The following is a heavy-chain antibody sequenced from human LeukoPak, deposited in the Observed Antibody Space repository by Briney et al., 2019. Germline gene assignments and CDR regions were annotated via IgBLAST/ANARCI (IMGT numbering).Heavy chain of an antibody. D-gene: IGHD3-3*01. CDR1: GGSFSGYY. V-gene: IGHV4-34*01. CDR2: INHSGST. J-gene: IGHJ4*02. CDR3: ASRKRRSGPFDY. Sequence: PSETLSLTCAVYGGSFSGYYWSWIRQPPGKGLEWIGEINHSGSTNYNPSLKSRVTISVDTSKNQFSLKLSFVTAADTAVYYCASRKRRSGPFDYWGQGTLVTVSS.